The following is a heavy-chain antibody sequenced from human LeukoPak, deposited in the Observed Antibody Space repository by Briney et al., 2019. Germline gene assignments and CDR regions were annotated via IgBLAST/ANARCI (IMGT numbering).Heavy chain of an antibody. CDR3: ARGYYYDSSGYLIDY. D-gene: IGHD3-22*01. V-gene: IGHV4-61*02. J-gene: IGHJ4*02. CDR1: GGSISSSSYY. CDR2: IYTSGST. Sequence: SETLSLTCTVSGGSISSSSYYWSWIRQPAGKGLEWIGRIYTSGSTNYNPSLKSRVTMSVDTSKNQFSLKLSSVTAADTAVYYCARGYYYDSSGYLIDYWGQGTLVTVSS.